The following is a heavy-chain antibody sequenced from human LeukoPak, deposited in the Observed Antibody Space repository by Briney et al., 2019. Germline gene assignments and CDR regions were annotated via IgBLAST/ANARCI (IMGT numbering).Heavy chain of an antibody. CDR2: IRYDGSNK. Sequence: GGSLRLSCAASGFTFSSYGMHWVRQAPGKGLEWVAFIRYDGSNKYYADSVKGRFTISRDNSKNTLYLQMNSLRAEDTAVYYCAKDHGSSWYFWFDPWGQGTLVTVSS. CDR1: GFTFSSYG. V-gene: IGHV3-30*02. J-gene: IGHJ5*02. CDR3: AKDHGSSWYFWFDP. D-gene: IGHD6-13*01.